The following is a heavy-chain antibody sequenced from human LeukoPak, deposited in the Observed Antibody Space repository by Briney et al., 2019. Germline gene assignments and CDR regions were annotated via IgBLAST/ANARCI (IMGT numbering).Heavy chain of an antibody. J-gene: IGHJ5*02. CDR2: IYTSGST. V-gene: IGHV4-4*07. CDR3: ARGSVVAGKSWFDP. CDR1: GGSISSYY. Sequence: SETLSLTCTVSGGSISSYYWSWIRQPAGKGLEWIGRIYTSGSTNYNPSLKSRVTMSVDTSKNQFSLKLSSVTAADTAVYYCARGSVVAGKSWFDPWGQGTLVTVSS. D-gene: IGHD6-19*01.